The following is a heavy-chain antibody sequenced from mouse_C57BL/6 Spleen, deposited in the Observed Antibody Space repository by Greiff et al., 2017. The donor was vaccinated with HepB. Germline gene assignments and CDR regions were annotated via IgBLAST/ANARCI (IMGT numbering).Heavy chain of an antibody. V-gene: IGHV1-15*01. Sequence: QVQLQQSGAELVRPGASVTLSCKASGYTFTDYEMHWVKQTPVHGLEWIGAIDPETGGTAYNQKFKGKAILTADKSSSTAYMELRSLTSEDSAVYYCTRRGTLLRSYYYAMDYWGQGTSVTVSS. CDR2: IDPETGGT. D-gene: IGHD1-1*01. J-gene: IGHJ4*01. CDR1: GYTFTDYE. CDR3: TRRGTLLRSYYYAMDY.